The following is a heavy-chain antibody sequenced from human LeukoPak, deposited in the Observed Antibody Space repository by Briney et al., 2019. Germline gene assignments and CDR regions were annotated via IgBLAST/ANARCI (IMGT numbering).Heavy chain of an antibody. CDR1: GFTFSNFG. V-gene: IGHV3-33*01. J-gene: IGHJ4*02. CDR2: VWYDGSDK. D-gene: IGHD6-19*01. Sequence: GRSLRLSCAASGFTFSNFGMHWVRQAPGKGLEGVAVVWYDGSDKDYADSVKGRFTISRDNSKNTLDLQMNSLRAEDTAVCYCARKGASGWTPFLDYWGQGTLVTVSS. CDR3: ARKGASGWTPFLDY.